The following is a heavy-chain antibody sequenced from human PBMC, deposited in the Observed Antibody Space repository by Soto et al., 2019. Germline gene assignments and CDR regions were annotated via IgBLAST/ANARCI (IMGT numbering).Heavy chain of an antibody. CDR1: GFTFSNYG. J-gene: IGHJ4*02. CDR2: VSAYNRNT. D-gene: IGHD2-2*01. Sequence: QVQLVQSGAEVKKPGASVKVSCRASGFTFSNYGITWVRQAPGQGLEWMGWVSAYNRNTDMAQKFKDRVTLTTDTATQTAYLELRGLSSDDTAVSCCARERQYEPLLYWGQGTLVTVSS. V-gene: IGHV1-18*04. CDR3: ARERQYEPLLY.